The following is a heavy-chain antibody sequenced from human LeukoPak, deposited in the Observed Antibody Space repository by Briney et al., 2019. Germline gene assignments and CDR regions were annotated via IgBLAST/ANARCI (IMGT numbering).Heavy chain of an antibody. J-gene: IGHJ4*02. V-gene: IGHV1-3*01. CDR2: IDGGNGDT. CDR1: GYTFGKYA. Sequence: ASVNVSCKTSGYTFGKYAIHWVRQAPGQRFEWMGWIDGGNGDTRLSQKFQDRVSFTRDTFATTAYMELTSLRSEDTAVYYCARDQSRDIRVDFDYWGQGTLVTVSS. CDR3: ARDQSRDIRVDFDY. D-gene: IGHD2-15*01.